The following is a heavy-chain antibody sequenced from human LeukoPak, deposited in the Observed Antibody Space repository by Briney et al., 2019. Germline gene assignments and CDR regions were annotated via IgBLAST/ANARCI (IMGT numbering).Heavy chain of an antibody. V-gene: IGHV3-33*06. CDR1: GFTFSSYG. CDR3: AKDLKWGKYGGYDY. CDR2: IWYDGSNK. J-gene: IGHJ4*02. Sequence: PRGSLRLSCAASGFTFSSYGMHWVRQAPGKGLEWVAVIWYDGSNKYYADSVKGRFTISRDNSKNTLYLQMNSLRAEDTAVYYCAKDLKWGKYGGYDYWGQGTLVTVSS. D-gene: IGHD4-17*01.